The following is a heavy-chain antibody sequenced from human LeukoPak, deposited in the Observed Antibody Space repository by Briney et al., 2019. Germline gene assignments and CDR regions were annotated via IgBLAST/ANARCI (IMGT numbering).Heavy chain of an antibody. J-gene: IGHJ4*02. Sequence: ASVKVSCKASGYTFTGYYMHWVRQAPGQGLEWMGRINPNSGGTNYAQKFKGRVTMTRDTSISTAYMELSRLRSDDTAVYYCARDTSSGPSGSQTPFGYWGQGTLVTVSS. V-gene: IGHV1-2*06. CDR2: INPNSGGT. CDR1: GYTFTGYY. CDR3: ARDTSSGPSGSQTPFGY. D-gene: IGHD1-26*01.